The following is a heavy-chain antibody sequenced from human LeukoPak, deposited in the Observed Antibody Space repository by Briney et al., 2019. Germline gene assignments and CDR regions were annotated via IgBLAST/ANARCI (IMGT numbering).Heavy chain of an antibody. D-gene: IGHD2-2*01. J-gene: IGHJ6*03. V-gene: IGHV3-30*03. CDR2: ISYDGNYK. CDR3: ARGQGYESYYYMDV. CDR1: GFTFSNYG. Sequence: GGSLRLSCAASGFTFSNYGVHWVRQAPGKGLEWVAIISYDGNYKDYADSVKGRFTISRDNSNNTVYLQMNNLRPEDTAVFYCARGQGYESYYYMDVWGKGTTVSVSS.